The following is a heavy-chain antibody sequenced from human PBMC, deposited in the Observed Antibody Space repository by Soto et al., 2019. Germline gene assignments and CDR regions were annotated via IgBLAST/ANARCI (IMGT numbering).Heavy chain of an antibody. J-gene: IGHJ4*02. V-gene: IGHV1-69*01. Sequence: QVQLVQSGAEVKKPGSSVEVSCKASGGTFSTKYAISWVRQAPGEGLEWMGGITPSFGTRDYAQKFQDRVTITADASTSIVYMELTSLRSQDTAVYYCATSPGFGGYYVVWGQGTLVTVSS. CDR2: ITPSFGTR. D-gene: IGHD3-10*02. CDR1: GGTFSTKYA. CDR3: ATSPGFGGYYVV.